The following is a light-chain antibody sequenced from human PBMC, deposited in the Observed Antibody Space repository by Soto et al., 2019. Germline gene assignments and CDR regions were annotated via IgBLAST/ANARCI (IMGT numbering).Light chain of an antibody. CDR3: QQYQTYSRT. CDR1: QSINTW. Sequence: DIQMTQSPSTVSASVGDRITITCRASQSINTWLAWYRQRPGEAPQLLIDDVSTLAMGVPARFSGSGSGTDFTLSITRLQADDVATFYCQQYQTYSRTFSQGTKVEVK. V-gene: IGKV1-5*01. CDR2: DVS. J-gene: IGKJ1*01.